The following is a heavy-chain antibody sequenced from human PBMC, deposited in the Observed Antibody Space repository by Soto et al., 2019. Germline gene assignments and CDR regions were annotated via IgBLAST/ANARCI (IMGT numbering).Heavy chain of an antibody. Sequence: QMQLVQSGPEVKKPGTSVKVSCKASGFTFSNSAIQWMRQARGERLEWIGWIVVGSGNTNYAQKIQERVTIIRDMSTSTSYMELSSLTSEDTAVYYCVLCTTTSCYGKFDYWGQGTLVTVYS. V-gene: IGHV1-58*02. CDR1: GFTFSNSA. J-gene: IGHJ4*02. CDR2: IVVGSGNT. CDR3: VLCTTTSCYGKFDY. D-gene: IGHD2-2*01.